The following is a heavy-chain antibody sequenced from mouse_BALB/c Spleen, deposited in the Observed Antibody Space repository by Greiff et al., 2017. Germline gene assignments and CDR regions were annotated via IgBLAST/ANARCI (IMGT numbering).Heavy chain of an antibody. CDR1: GFNIKDYY. Sequence: EVKLMESGAELVRPGALVKLSCKASGFNIKDYYMHWVKPRPEQGLEWIGWIDPENGNTIYDPKFQGKASITADTSSNTAYLQLSSLTSEDTAVYYCARDLLRLRDAMDYWGQGTSVTVSS. CDR2: IDPENGNT. CDR3: ARDLLRLRDAMDY. D-gene: IGHD1-2*01. V-gene: IGHV14-1*02. J-gene: IGHJ4*01.